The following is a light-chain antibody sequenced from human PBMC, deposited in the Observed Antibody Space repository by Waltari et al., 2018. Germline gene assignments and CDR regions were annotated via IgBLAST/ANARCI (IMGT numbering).Light chain of an antibody. Sequence: EIVLTTSPGTLSLSPGDRATLPCRASQSVSRTLAWYQQKPGQAPSLLIYGASIRATGVPDRFSGSGSGTDFSLTISRLEPEDFAVYYCQHYVTLPVTFGQGTKVEIK. V-gene: IGKV3-20*01. CDR1: QSVSRT. CDR2: GAS. CDR3: QHYVTLPVT. J-gene: IGKJ1*01.